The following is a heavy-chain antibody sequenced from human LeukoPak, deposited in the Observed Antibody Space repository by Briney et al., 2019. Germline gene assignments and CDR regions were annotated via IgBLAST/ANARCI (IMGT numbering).Heavy chain of an antibody. Sequence: GGSLRLSCAASGFTFSSYEMNWVRQAPGKGLEWVSSISSSSSYIYYADSVKGRFTISRDNAKNSLYLQMNSLRAEDTAVYYCASDFTVTSGGYWGQGTLVTVSS. V-gene: IGHV3-21*01. CDR1: GFTFSSYE. CDR3: ASDFTVTSGGY. CDR2: ISSSSSYI. D-gene: IGHD4-17*01. J-gene: IGHJ4*02.